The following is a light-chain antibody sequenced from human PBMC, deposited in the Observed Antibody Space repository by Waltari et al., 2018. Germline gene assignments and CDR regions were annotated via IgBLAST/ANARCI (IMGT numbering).Light chain of an antibody. CDR1: QSVLFSFDNKNH. J-gene: IGKJ1*01. Sequence: DIVMTQSPDSLAVSLGERATLTCKSSQSVLFSFDNKNHLAWYQHKPGQSPELPFYWASTQASGVPDRFSGSGSGTDFTLTISSLQAEDVAVYYCQQYDSRPPIAFGQGTKVEIK. V-gene: IGKV4-1*01. CDR3: QQYDSRPPIA. CDR2: WAS.